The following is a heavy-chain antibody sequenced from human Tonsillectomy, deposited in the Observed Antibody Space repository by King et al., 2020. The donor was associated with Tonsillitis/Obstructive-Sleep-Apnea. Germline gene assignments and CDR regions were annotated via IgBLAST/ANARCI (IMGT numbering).Heavy chain of an antibody. J-gene: IGHJ4*02. V-gene: IGHV3-30*04. CDR1: GFTFSSYS. Sequence: VQLVESGGGVVQPGRSLRLSCAASGFTFSSYSMHWVRQAPGKGLEWVAVISYDGGNKYYADSVKDRFTISRDNSKDTLYLQMNNLRAEDTAVYYCASYRWDIVVVPAAPFDYWGQGTLVTVSS. CDR3: ASYRWDIVVVPAAPFDY. D-gene: IGHD2-2*01. CDR2: ISYDGGNK.